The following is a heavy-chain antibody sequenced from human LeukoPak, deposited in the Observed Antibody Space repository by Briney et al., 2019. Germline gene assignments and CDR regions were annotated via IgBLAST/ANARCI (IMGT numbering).Heavy chain of an antibody. CDR2: IIPIFGTA. V-gene: IGHV1-69*13. J-gene: IGHJ6*02. D-gene: IGHD5-18*01. Sequence: GASVKVSCKASGGTFSSYAISWVRQAPGQGLEWMGGIIPIFGTANYAQKFQGRVTITADESTSTAYMELSSLRSEDTAVYYCAKHGGYSYGSYYYYGMDVWGQGTTVTVSS. CDR1: GGTFSSYA. CDR3: AKHGGYSYGSYYYYGMDV.